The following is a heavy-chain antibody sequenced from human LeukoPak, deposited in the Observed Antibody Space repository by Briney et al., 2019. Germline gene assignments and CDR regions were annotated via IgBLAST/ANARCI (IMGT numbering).Heavy chain of an antibody. V-gene: IGHV3-23*01. CDR1: GFTFSSYA. J-gene: IGHJ6*02. Sequence: SGGSLRLSCAASGFTFSSYAMSWVRQAPGKGLEWVSAISGSGGSTYYADSVKGRFTISRDNSKNTLYLQMNSLRAEDTAVYYCAKGYGGNWYYYYGMDVWGQGTTVTVSS. CDR3: AKGYGGNWYYYYGMDV. CDR2: ISGSGGST. D-gene: IGHD4-23*01.